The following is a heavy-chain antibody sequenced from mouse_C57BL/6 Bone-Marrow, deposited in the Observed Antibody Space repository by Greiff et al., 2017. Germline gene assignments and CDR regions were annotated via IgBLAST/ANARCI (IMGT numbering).Heavy chain of an antibody. V-gene: IGHV1-9*01. CDR3: ARVLPSGCLAY. Sequence: QVQLQQSGAELMKPGASVKLSCKATGYTFTGYWIEWVKQRPGHGLELIGEILPGSGSTNYTEKFKGKATFTADTSSNTAYMQLSSLTTEDAAIYYCARVLPSGCLAYWGQGTLVTVSA. J-gene: IGHJ3*01. CDR1: GYTFTGYW. D-gene: IGHD2-10*01. CDR2: ILPGSGST.